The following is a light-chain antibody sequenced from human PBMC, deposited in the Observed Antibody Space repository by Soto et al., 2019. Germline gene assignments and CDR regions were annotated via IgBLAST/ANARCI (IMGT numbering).Light chain of an antibody. Sequence: QSALTQPASVSGSPGQSITISCTGTSSDAGGYNYVSWYQQHPGKAPKLMIYEVSNRPSGVSNRFSGSKSGNTASLTISGLQAEDEADYYCSSYTSSSTPHGVFGGGTKLTVL. CDR1: SSDAGGYNY. J-gene: IGLJ2*01. CDR2: EVS. V-gene: IGLV2-14*01. CDR3: SSYTSSSTPHGV.